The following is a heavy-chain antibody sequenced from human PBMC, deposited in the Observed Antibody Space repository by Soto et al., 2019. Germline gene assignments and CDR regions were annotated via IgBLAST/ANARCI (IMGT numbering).Heavy chain of an antibody. CDR1: VFSISDYA. CDR2: ISDSGTKT. V-gene: IGHV3-23*01. J-gene: IGHJ4*02. Sequence: PGGALRLSCSAPVFSISDYAMSWVRQAPGKGLEWVSSISDSGTKTFYADSVKGRFAISRDTSKNTVYMQMNNLRVEDTALYYCAKDGIRKDDYWGQGTVVTVSS. CDR3: AKDGIRKDDY.